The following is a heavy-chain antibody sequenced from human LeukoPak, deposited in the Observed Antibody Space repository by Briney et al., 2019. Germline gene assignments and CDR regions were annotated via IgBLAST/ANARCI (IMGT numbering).Heavy chain of an antibody. D-gene: IGHD6-19*01. Sequence: PGGSLRLSCVASGFTFSSYAMSWVRQAPGKGLEWVSGLSGSGGSTYYADSVKGRFTISRDNSKNTLFLQMNSLRAEDTAVYYCAKETYSSGWYPYFDYWGQGTLVTVSS. CDR3: AKETYSSGWYPYFDY. J-gene: IGHJ4*02. V-gene: IGHV3-23*01. CDR1: GFTFSSYA. CDR2: LSGSGGST.